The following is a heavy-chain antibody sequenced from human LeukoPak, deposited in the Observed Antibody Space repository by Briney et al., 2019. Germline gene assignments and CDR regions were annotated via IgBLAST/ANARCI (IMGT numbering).Heavy chain of an antibody. V-gene: IGHV3-7*01. CDR2: IKQDGSEK. J-gene: IGHJ3*02. Sequence: GGSLRLSCAASGFTFSSYWMSWVRQAPGKGLEWVANIKQDGSEKYYVDSVKGRFTISRDNAKNSLYLQMNSLRAEDTAVYYCARVSRQIAAAGSDAFDIWGQGTMVTVSS. CDR1: GFTFSSYW. D-gene: IGHD6-13*01. CDR3: ARVSRQIAAAGSDAFDI.